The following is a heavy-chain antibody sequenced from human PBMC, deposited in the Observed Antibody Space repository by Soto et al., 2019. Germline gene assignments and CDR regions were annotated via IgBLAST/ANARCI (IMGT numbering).Heavy chain of an antibody. CDR3: ASSAYSKNGY. D-gene: IGHD4-4*01. CDR1: GFTFSSYW. CDR2: IKPDGSEK. V-gene: IGHV3-7*01. J-gene: IGHJ4*02. Sequence: EVQLVESGGGLVQPGGSLRLSCAASGFTFSSYWMSWVRQAPGKGLEWVANIKPDGSEKYYVDSVKGRFTISRDNAKNSRYLQTNSLRAEDTAVYFCASSAYSKNGYWGQGTLVTVSS.